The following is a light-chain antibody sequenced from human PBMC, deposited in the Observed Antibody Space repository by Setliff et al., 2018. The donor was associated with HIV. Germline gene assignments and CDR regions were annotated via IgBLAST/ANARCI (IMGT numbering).Light chain of an antibody. CDR2: RDS. V-gene: IGLV3-9*01. CDR1: NIGSKN. J-gene: IGLJ1*01. CDR3: QVWDSNSAV. Sequence: SYELPQPLSVSVALGQTARITCGGNNIGSKNVHWYQQKPGQAPVLVMFRDSNRPSGIPERFSGSNWGNTATLTISRAQVGDEADYYCQVWDSNSAVFGTGTKATVL.